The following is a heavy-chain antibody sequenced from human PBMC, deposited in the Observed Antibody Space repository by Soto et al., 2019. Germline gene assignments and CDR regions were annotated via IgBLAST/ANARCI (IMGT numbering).Heavy chain of an antibody. V-gene: IGHV4-59*01. CDR2: IYYSGST. CDR1: GGSISSYY. CDR3: ARSHGGNFDAFDI. J-gene: IGHJ3*02. Sequence: SETPSLTCTVSGGSISSYYWSWIRQPPGKGLEWIGYIYYSGSTNYNPSLKSRVTISVDTSKNQFSLKLSSVTAADTAVYYCARSHGGNFDAFDIWGQGTMVTVSS. D-gene: IGHD2-21*02.